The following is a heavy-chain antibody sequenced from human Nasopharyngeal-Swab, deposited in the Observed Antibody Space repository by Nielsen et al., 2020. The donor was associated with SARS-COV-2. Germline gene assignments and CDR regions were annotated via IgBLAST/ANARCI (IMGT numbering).Heavy chain of an antibody. CDR2: IIWDGGGP. Sequence: GESLKISCAASGFIFDDYTMHSVRQPPGKGFEWVSLIIWDGGGPYYADSVKGRFTISRDNTENSLFLQMDSLRSDDTALYYCVKDPGPTPLTWYFDLWGRGTLVTVSS. J-gene: IGHJ2*01. CDR1: GFIFDDYT. V-gene: IGHV3-43*01. CDR3: VKDPGPTPLTWYFDL.